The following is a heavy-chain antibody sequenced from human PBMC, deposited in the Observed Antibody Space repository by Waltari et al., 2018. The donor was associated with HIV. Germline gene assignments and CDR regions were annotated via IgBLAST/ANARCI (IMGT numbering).Heavy chain of an antibody. Sequence: QVQLQESGPGLVKPSETLSLTCTVSGGSVGSASYYWSWIRQPPGKGLEWIGYIYYSGSTNYNPSLKSRVTISVDTSKNQFSLKLSSVTAADTAVYYCARDRPVKWGWFDPWGQGTLVTVSS. CDR2: IYYSGST. J-gene: IGHJ5*02. CDR1: GGSVGSASYY. D-gene: IGHD1-26*01. CDR3: ARDRPVKWGWFDP. V-gene: IGHV4-61*01.